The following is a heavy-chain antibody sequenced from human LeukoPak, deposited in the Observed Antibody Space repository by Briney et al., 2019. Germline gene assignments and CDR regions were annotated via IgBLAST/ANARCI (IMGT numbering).Heavy chain of an antibody. J-gene: IGHJ4*02. CDR3: TRDLKWESGDY. D-gene: IGHD1-26*01. Sequence: GGSLRLTCTASGFTFGDYAMSWFRQAPGKGLEGVGFISSKAYGGTTEYAASVKGRFTISRDDSKSLAYLQMNGLKTEDTAVYYCTRDLKWESGDYRGQGTLVTVSS. CDR1: GFTFGDYA. V-gene: IGHV3-49*03. CDR2: ISSKAYGGTT.